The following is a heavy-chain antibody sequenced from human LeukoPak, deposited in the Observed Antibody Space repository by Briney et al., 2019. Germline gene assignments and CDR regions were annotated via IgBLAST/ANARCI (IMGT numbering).Heavy chain of an antibody. CDR2: INPSGGST. CDR3: ARDTITMVRGVMSSFGY. V-gene: IGHV1-46*01. CDR1: GYTFTSYY. J-gene: IGHJ4*02. Sequence: ASVKVSCKASGYTFTSYYMHWVRQAPGQGLEWMGIINPSGGSTSYAQKFQGRVTMTRDTSTSTVYMELSSLRSEDTAVYYCARDTITMVRGVMSSFGYWGQGTLVTVSS. D-gene: IGHD3-10*01.